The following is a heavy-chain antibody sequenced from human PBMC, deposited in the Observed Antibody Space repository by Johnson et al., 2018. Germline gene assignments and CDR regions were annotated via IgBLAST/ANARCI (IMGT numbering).Heavy chain of an antibody. Sequence: QVQLVQSGAEVKKPRASVKVACKASGYTFSSHYLHWVRQAPRQGLEWMGIINPNGASTSSAQKFKGRVTMTRDTSTSTVYMEMSSLRSEDTAVYYCAKDWEIAAVGTGGYFHHWGQGTLVTVS. CDR3: AKDWEIAAVGTGGYFHH. CDR1: GYTFSSHY. D-gene: IGHD6-13*01. CDR2: INPNGAST. V-gene: IGHV1-46*01. J-gene: IGHJ1*01.